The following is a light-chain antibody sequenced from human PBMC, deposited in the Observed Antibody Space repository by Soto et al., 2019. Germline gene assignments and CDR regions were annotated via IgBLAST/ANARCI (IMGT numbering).Light chain of an antibody. J-gene: IGKJ1*01. Sequence: EIVMTPSPATLSVSPVERATLSCRASQSVSSSYLAWYQQKPGQAPRLLIYGASSRATGIPDRFSGSGSGTDFTLTISRLEPEDFAVYYCQQYGSSPGTFGQGTKVDIK. CDR2: GAS. CDR3: QQYGSSPGT. CDR1: QSVSSSY. V-gene: IGKV3-20*01.